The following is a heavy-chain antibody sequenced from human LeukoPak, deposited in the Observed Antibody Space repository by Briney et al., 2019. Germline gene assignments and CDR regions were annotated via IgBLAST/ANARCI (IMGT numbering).Heavy chain of an antibody. D-gene: IGHD4-17*01. Sequence: GGSLRLSCAGSGFTFSRHSMNWVRQAPGKGLEWVSSISTSSSYIYYADSVKGRFTISRDNAKNSLYLQMNSLRAEDTAVYYCARVKSRGDYVFDYWGQGTLVTASS. CDR3: ARVKSRGDYVFDY. J-gene: IGHJ4*02. CDR2: ISTSSSYI. CDR1: GFTFSRHS. V-gene: IGHV3-21*01.